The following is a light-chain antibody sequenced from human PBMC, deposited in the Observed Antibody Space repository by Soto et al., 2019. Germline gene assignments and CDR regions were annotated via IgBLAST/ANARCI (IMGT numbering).Light chain of an antibody. CDR3: QSYNDWPFT. Sequence: EIVMTQSPATLSVSPGERVTLSCRASESLSTYLAWYQQKPGQAPRLLIYGASTKATGIPARFSGSGSATDFTFTISSLQSEDFAVYYCQSYNDWPFTFGRGTRREI. V-gene: IGKV3-15*01. J-gene: IGKJ5*01. CDR1: ESLSTY. CDR2: GAS.